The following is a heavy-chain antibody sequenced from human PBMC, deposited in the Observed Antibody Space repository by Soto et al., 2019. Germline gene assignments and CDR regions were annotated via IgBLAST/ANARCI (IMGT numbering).Heavy chain of an antibody. J-gene: IGHJ6*02. V-gene: IGHV4-39*01. CDR2: IYYSGST. Sequence: PSETLSLTCTVSGDSISSSSYYWGWIRQPPGKGLEWIGSIYYSGSTYYNPSLKSRVTISVDTSKNQFSLKLSSVTAADTAVYYCARLNSRGSSGYYPSSYYYGMDVWGQGTTVTVSS. CDR3: ARLNSRGSSGYYPSSYYYGMDV. CDR1: GDSISSSSYY. D-gene: IGHD3-22*01.